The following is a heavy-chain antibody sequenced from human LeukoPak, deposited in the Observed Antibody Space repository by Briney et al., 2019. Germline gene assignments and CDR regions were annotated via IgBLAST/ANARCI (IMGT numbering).Heavy chain of an antibody. J-gene: IGHJ5*02. CDR2: INPKSGGT. Sequence: ASVKVSCKTSGYTFTGYYMNWVRQAPGQGLEWMGWINPKSGGTNYAQKFQGRVTMTRDTSISTAYMELRRLKSDDTAVYYCARGTINYGRGWFDPWGQGTLVTVSS. CDR1: GYTFTGYY. V-gene: IGHV1-2*02. D-gene: IGHD3-10*01. CDR3: ARGTINYGRGWFDP.